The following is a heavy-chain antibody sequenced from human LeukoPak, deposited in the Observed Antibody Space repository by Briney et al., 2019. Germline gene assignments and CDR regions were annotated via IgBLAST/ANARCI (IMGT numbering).Heavy chain of an antibody. CDR2: IGTTSTYI. CDR1: GFIFSSYS. J-gene: IGHJ6*02. Sequence: GGSLRLSCAASGFIFSSYSINWVRQAPGKGLEWVASIGTTSTYINYVDSVKGRFTISRDNAKNSLYLQMNSLRAEDTAVYYCARDTPTGTTEYYHYGMDVWGQGTTVTVSS. D-gene: IGHD1-7*01. V-gene: IGHV3-21*01. CDR3: ARDTPTGTTEYYHYGMDV.